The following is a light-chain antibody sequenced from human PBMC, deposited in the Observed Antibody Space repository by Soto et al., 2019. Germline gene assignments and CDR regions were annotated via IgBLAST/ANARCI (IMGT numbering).Light chain of an antibody. V-gene: IGLV2-8*01. CDR2: EVS. CDR3: SSYAVSNKIYV. CDR1: SSDVGGYNY. J-gene: IGLJ1*01. Sequence: QSVLTQPPSASGSPGQSVTISCTGTSSDVGGYNYVSWYQQHPGKAPKLMIYEVSKRPSGVPDRFSGSKSGNTASLTVSGLQAEDEADYYCSSYAVSNKIYVFGTGTKLTVL.